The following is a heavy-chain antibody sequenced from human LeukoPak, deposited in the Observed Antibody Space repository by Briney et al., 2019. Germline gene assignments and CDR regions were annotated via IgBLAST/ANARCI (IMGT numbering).Heavy chain of an antibody. J-gene: IGHJ5*02. D-gene: IGHD5/OR15-5a*01. V-gene: IGHV6-1*01. Sequence: SQTLSLTCANSGDSVSRNLATWNWIRQSPSRGLEWLGRTYYRSKWYNDYAVSVKSRITINPDTSRNQFSLQLKSVTPEDTALYYCARALHDPSVPTFDPWGPETLVTVSS. CDR3: ARALHDPSVPTFDP. CDR2: TYYRSKWYN. CDR1: GDSVSRNLAT.